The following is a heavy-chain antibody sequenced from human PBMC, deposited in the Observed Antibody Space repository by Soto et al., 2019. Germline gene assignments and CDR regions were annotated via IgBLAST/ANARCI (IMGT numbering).Heavy chain of an antibody. J-gene: IGHJ5*02. V-gene: IGHV4-4*07. CDR1: GGSFSSYY. D-gene: IGHD2-2*01. CDR2: IYPTGST. Sequence: QVQLQESGPGLVKPSETLSLSCTVSGGSFSSYYCNWVRKSAGKGLEWIGRIYPTGSTTYNPPLKSRLNMSVDTSKDQFSLRLTSMTAADTAVYYCATGRSEIVPGAMDTWGQGTLVTVSS. CDR3: ATGRSEIVPGAMDT.